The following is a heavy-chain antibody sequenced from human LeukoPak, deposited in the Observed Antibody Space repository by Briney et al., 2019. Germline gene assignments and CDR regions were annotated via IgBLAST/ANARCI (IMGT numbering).Heavy chain of an antibody. Sequence: GASVKVSCKASGYTFTSYDINWVRQATGQGLEWMGWMNPNSGNTGYAQRFQGRVTMTRNTSISTAYMELSSLRSEDTAVYYCAIDPLAIYCSGGSCYKWGQGTLVTVSS. J-gene: IGHJ4*02. CDR3: AIDPLAIYCSGGSCYK. CDR2: MNPNSGNT. D-gene: IGHD2-15*01. V-gene: IGHV1-8*01. CDR1: GYTFTSYD.